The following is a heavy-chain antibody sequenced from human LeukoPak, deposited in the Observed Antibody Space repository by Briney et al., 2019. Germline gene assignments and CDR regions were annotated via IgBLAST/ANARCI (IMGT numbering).Heavy chain of an antibody. Sequence: ASVKVSCKASGYTFTSYYMHWVRQAPGQGLEWMGIINPSGGSTSYAQKFQGRVTMTRDTSISTAYMELNRLRSDDTAVYFCVPSASASYFDYWGQGTLVTVSS. V-gene: IGHV1-46*01. CDR2: INPSGGST. D-gene: IGHD3-10*01. CDR3: VPSASASYFDY. CDR1: GYTFTSYY. J-gene: IGHJ4*02.